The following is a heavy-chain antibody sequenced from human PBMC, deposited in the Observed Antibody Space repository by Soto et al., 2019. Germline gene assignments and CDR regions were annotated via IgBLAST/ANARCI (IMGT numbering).Heavy chain of an antibody. CDR1: GGTFSSYA. Sequence: CSVQVSCKASGGTFSSYAISWVRQAPGQGLEWMGGTIPIFGTTTYAQEFQGRVTLFADESTSTAYIELSSLRSEDTAIYYCASVLGLYTTGYYLDPCGQGNLGTVSS. CDR3: ASVLGLYTTGYYLDP. D-gene: IGHD1-26*01. CDR2: TIPIFGTT. V-gene: IGHV1-69*13. J-gene: IGHJ5*02.